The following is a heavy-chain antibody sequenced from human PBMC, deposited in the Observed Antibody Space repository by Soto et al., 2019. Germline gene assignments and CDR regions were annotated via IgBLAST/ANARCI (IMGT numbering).Heavy chain of an antibody. Sequence: QVQLVESGGGVVQPGRSLRLSCAASGFTFSSYGRHWVRQAAVKGLEWVAVISYDGSNKYYADSVKGRFTISRDNSKNTLYLQMNSLRAEDTAVYSCAKDEALTTPLDYWGQGTLVTVSS. CDR3: AKDEALTTPLDY. J-gene: IGHJ4*02. V-gene: IGHV3-30*18. CDR1: GFTFSSYG. D-gene: IGHD4-17*01. CDR2: ISYDGSNK.